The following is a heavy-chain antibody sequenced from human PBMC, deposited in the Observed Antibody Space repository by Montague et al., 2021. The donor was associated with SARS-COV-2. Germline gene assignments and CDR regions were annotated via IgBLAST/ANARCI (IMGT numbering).Heavy chain of an antibody. V-gene: IGHV4-4*07. CDR3: ARGVVAAPPVVDY. CDR2: VYAGGDY. J-gene: IGHJ4*02. CDR1: GEPNSAFF. Sequence: SETLSLTCSVSGEPNSAFFFNLVRSPDGKGLESVGRVYAGGDYDYNPSLESRVTMSVDTSKNQFSLKVNSVTAADTAMYYCARGVVAAPPVVDYWGRGTLAT. D-gene: IGHD2-15*01.